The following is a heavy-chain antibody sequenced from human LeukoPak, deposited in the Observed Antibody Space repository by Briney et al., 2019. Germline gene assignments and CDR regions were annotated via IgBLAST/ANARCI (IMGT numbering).Heavy chain of an antibody. CDR3: ARASSSLGGAYFDY. Sequence: SVKVSCKVSGYTLTELSMHWVRQAPGKGLEWMGGIIPIFGTANYAQKFQGRVTITADESTSTAYMELSSLRSEDTAVYYCARASSSLGGAYFDYWGQGTLVTVSS. CDR2: IIPIFGTA. CDR1: GYTLTELS. J-gene: IGHJ4*02. D-gene: IGHD6-6*01. V-gene: IGHV1-69*13.